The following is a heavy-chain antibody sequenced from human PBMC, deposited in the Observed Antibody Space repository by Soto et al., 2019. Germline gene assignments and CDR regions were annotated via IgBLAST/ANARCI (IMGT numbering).Heavy chain of an antibody. J-gene: IGHJ2*01. CDR3: STVWSRTYYWYFDL. CDR2: ISSSSSTI. CDR1: GFTFSSYS. Sequence: GGSLRLSCAASGFTFSSYSMNWVRQAPGKGLEWVSYISSSSSTIYYADSVKGRFTISRDNAKNSLYLQMNSLRAEDTALYYCSTVWSRTYYWYFDLWGRGTLVTVSS. V-gene: IGHV3-48*04. D-gene: IGHD3-3*01.